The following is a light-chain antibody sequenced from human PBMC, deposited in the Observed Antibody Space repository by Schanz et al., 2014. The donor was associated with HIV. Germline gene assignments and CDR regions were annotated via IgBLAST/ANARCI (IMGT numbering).Light chain of an antibody. V-gene: IGKV3-11*01. Sequence: EIVLTQSPATLSLSPGETATLSCRASQHITNYLAWYQQKPGQAPRLLIYDASNRATGIPARFSGSGSGTDFTLTISRLEPEDSAVYYCQQYGGSPTFGQGTKVEIK. CDR2: DAS. CDR1: QHITNY. CDR3: QQYGGSPT. J-gene: IGKJ1*01.